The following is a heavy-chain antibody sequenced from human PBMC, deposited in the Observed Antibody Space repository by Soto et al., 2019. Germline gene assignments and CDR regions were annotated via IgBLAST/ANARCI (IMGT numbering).Heavy chain of an antibody. D-gene: IGHD4-17*01. CDR1: GGSISSYY. Sequence: SETLSLTCTVSGGSISSYYWSWIRQPPGKGLEWIGYIYYSGSTNYNPSLKSRVTISVDTSKNQFSLKLSSVTAADTAVYYCARASTTVTTFDYWGQGTLVTNSS. V-gene: IGHV4-59*12. CDR3: ARASTTVTTFDY. J-gene: IGHJ4*01. CDR2: IYYSGST.